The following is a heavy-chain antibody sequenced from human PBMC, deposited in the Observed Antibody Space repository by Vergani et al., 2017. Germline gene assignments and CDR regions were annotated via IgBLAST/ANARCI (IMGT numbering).Heavy chain of an antibody. D-gene: IGHD1-1*01. CDR3: ATKSCGTPGGQIGYFRE. CDR2: ISYDGTQK. CDR1: GFTSSYYG. Sequence: QVHLVESGGGVVQPGRSLRLSCVVSGFTSSYYGMHWVRQAPGKGLEWVAVISYDGTQKYYADSVKGRFTISRDNSKSTLYLQMNSLRTEDTAVYYCATKSCGTPGGQIGYFREGGQGTLVTVSS. V-gene: IGHV3-30*03. J-gene: IGHJ1*01.